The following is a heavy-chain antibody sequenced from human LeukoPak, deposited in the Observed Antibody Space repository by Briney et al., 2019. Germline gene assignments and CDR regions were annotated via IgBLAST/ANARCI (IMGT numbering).Heavy chain of an antibody. CDR2: ISGSGGST. V-gene: IGHV3-23*01. CDR3: AKDEVPYGLGSPDY. J-gene: IGHJ4*02. D-gene: IGHD3-10*01. CDR1: GFTFSSYA. Sequence: GGSLRLSCAASGFTFSSYAMSWVRQAPGKGLEWVSAISGSGGSTYYADSVKGRFTISRDNSKNTLYLQMNSLRAEDTAVYYCAKDEVPYGLGSPDYWGQGTLVTVSS.